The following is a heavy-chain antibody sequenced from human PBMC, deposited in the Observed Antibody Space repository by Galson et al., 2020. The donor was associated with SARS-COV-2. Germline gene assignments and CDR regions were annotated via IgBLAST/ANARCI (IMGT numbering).Heavy chain of an antibody. CDR3: ARFKRDYAFDI. CDR2: IYHSGST. Sequence: SETLSLTCAVSGDSIISSYSWSCIRQPPGKGLEWIGYIYHSGSTQYNPSLQSRVTISVDRSKNEFSLIVNSVTAADTAMYYCARFKRDYAFDIWGQGTMVTVSS. J-gene: IGHJ3*02. V-gene: IGHV4-30-2*01. CDR1: GDSIISSYS.